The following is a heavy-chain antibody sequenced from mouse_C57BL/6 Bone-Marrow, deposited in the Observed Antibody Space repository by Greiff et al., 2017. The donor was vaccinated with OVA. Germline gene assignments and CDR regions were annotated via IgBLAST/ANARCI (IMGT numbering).Heavy chain of an antibody. CDR1: GYTFTDYE. J-gene: IGHJ1*03. Sequence: QVQLKESGAELVRPGASVTLSCKASGYTFTDYEMHWVKQTPVHGLEWIGAIDPETGGTAYNQKFKGKAILTADKSSSTAYMELRSLTSEDSAVYSCSIYDGYYYWYFDVWGTGTTVTVSS. CDR3: SIYDGYYYWYFDV. V-gene: IGHV1-15*01. D-gene: IGHD2-3*01. CDR2: IDPETGGT.